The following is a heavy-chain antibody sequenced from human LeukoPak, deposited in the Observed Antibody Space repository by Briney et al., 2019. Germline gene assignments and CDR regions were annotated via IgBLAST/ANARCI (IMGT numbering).Heavy chain of an antibody. D-gene: IGHD2-8*01. CDR1: GGSISSGSYY. CDR2: IYTSGST. V-gene: IGHV4-61*02. CDR3: ARGWFADCTNGVCYTKEFDY. Sequence: KSSETLSLTCTVSGGSISSGSYYWSWIRQPAGKGLEWIGRIYTSGSTNYNPSLKSRVTISVDTSKNQFSLKLSSVTAADTAVYYCARGWFADCTNGVCYTKEFDYWGQGTLVTVSS. J-gene: IGHJ4*02.